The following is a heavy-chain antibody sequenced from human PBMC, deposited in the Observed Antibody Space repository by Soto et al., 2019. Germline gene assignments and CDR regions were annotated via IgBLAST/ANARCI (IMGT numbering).Heavy chain of an antibody. CDR2: INPNSGGT. Sequence: GASVKVSCKASGYTFTGYYMHWVRQAPGQGLEWMGWINPNSGGTNYAQKFQGRVTMTRDTSISTAYMELSRLRSDDTAVYYCARDREVRGKIYGMDVWGQGTTVTVSS. V-gene: IGHV1-2*02. D-gene: IGHD3-10*01. CDR1: GYTFTGYY. CDR3: ARDREVRGKIYGMDV. J-gene: IGHJ6*02.